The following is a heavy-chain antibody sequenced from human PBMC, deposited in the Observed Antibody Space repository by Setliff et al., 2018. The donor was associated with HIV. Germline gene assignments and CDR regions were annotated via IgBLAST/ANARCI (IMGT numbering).Heavy chain of an antibody. CDR2: IDPVDSST. D-gene: IGHD5-12*01. CDR3: ASAGEWLPLDY. J-gene: IGHJ4*02. V-gene: IGHV5-10-1*01. Sequence: PGESLKISCKASGYSFTSNWISWVRQMPGKGLEWMGRIDPVDSSTNYSPSFQGHVTISADKSISTAYLQWSSLKASDTAMYYCASAGEWLPLDYWGQGTLGTVSS. CDR1: GYSFTSNW.